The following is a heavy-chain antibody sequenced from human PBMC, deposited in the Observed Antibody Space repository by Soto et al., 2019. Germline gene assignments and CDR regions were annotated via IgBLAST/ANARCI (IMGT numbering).Heavy chain of an antibody. J-gene: IGHJ4*02. CDR3: AREPLLRHLEWLLEVDY. V-gene: IGHV3-21*01. D-gene: IGHD3-3*01. CDR2: ISSSSSYI. Sequence: EVQRVESGGGLVKPGGSLRLSCAASGFTFSSYSMNWFRQAPGKALEWFSSISSSSSYIYYADSVKGRFTISGDTAKNCLYLQMNSLRAEDTAVYYCAREPLLRHLEWLLEVDYWGQGTLVTVSS. CDR1: GFTFSSYS.